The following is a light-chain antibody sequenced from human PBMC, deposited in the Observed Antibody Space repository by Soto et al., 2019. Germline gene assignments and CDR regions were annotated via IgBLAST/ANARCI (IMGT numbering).Light chain of an antibody. J-gene: IGLJ2*01. CDR2: QVS. CDR1: SSDVGNYNY. Sequence: QSALTQPASVSGSPGQSITISCTGTSSDVGNYNYVSWYQQHPGKAPKLMIYQVSNRPSGVSNRFYGSKSGNTASLTISGLQAEDEADYYCSSYTTCTTLVFGGGTKLTVL. CDR3: SSYTTCTTLV. V-gene: IGLV2-14*01.